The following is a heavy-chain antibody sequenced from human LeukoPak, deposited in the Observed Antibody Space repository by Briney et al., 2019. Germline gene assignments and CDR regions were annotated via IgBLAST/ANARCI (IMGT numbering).Heavy chain of an antibody. V-gene: IGHV5-51*01. CDR3: ARLMAAGTYYYFDY. J-gene: IGHJ4*02. D-gene: IGHD6-13*01. CDR1: GYSFTSYW. Sequence: PGESLKISCKGSGYSFTSYWIGWVRQMPRKGLEWMGIIYPGDSDTTYSPSFQGQVTVSADKSISTAYLQWSSLKASDTAMYYCARLMAAGTYYYFDYWGQGTLVTVSS. CDR2: IYPGDSDT.